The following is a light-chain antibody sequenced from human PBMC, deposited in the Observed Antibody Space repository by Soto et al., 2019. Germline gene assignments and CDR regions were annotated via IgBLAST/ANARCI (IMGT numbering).Light chain of an antibody. CDR3: QQYGSSPSWT. J-gene: IGKJ1*01. CDR1: QSVSSNY. Sequence: EIVLTQSPGTLSLSPGERATLSCRASQSVSSNYLAWYQQRPGQDPRLLIYDASRRPTGIPDRFSGSGSGTDFTLTISRLEPEDLAVYYCQQYGSSPSWTFGQGTKVESK. CDR2: DAS. V-gene: IGKV3-20*01.